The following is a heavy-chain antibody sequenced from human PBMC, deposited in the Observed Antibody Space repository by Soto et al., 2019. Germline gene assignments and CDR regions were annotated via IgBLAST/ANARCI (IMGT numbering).Heavy chain of an antibody. Sequence: LGLCSAAAGFTFSSCDMHSVRPAPGLGLGWVPVITDYRSKKCYADSVKGRFTISRDNSKSTLYLQMSSLRAEDTAVYYCARFCLYYDILTCYTMDVWGQGTTVTVSS. CDR3: ARFCLYYDILTCYTMDV. D-gene: IGHD3-9*01. CDR1: GFTFSSCD. J-gene: IGHJ6*02. CDR2: ITDYRSKK. V-gene: IGHV3-30-3*01.